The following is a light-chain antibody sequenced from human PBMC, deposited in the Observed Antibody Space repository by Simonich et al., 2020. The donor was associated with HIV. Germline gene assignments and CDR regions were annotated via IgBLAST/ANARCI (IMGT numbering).Light chain of an antibody. CDR3: QQSYITRT. J-gene: IGKJ2*01. Sequence: DIQMTQSPSSLSASVGDRVTITCQASQDMANSLNWYQQKPGKAHKLLIFDASNLETGVPSRFSGRGSETDFTLTISSLQPDDFATYYCQQSYITRTFGQGTKLEIK. V-gene: IGKV1-39*01. CDR1: QDMANS. CDR2: DAS.